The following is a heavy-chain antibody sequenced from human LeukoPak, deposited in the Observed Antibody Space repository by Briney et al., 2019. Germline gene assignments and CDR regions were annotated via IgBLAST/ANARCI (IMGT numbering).Heavy chain of an antibody. CDR3: ARNWEL. CDR2: INTDIGGT. D-gene: IGHD3-10*01. V-gene: IGHV1-2*02. CDR1: GDTFSTYY. J-gene: IGHJ4*02. Sequence: ASVNLPCKVSGDTFSTYYIQWVRQAPGGRLEWVGWINTDIGGTHSAPKFQGRVSMTTDTSISTAYLELSRPTSDDTAMYYCARNWELWGQGTLVTVSS.